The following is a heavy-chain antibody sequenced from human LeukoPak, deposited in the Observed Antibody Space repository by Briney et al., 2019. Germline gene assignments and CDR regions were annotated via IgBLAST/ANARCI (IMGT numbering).Heavy chain of an antibody. D-gene: IGHD3-16*01. V-gene: IGHV4-59*01. Sequence: SETLSLTCTVSGGSISGSYWTWIRQPPGKGLEWIGQIYYKGNADYNPSLKSRVTLSVDTSKNQFSLKLTAMTAADTAVYYCAKFGVNYDMIVWGQGTTVTVS. CDR2: IYYKGNA. CDR3: AKFGVNYDMIV. J-gene: IGHJ6*02. CDR1: GGSISGSY.